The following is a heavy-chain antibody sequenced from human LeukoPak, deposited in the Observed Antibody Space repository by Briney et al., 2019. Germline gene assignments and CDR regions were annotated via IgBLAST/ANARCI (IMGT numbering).Heavy chain of an antibody. CDR1: GGSISSSSYY. CDR2: IYYSGST. D-gene: IGHD1-14*01. CDR3: ARHSRKNHPIDY. Sequence: SETLSLTCTVPGGSISSSSYYWGWIRQPPGKGLEWIGSIYYSGSTYYNPSLKSRVTISVDTSKNQFSLKLSSVTAADTAVYYCARHSRKNHPIDYWGQGTLVTVSS. V-gene: IGHV4-39*01. J-gene: IGHJ4*02.